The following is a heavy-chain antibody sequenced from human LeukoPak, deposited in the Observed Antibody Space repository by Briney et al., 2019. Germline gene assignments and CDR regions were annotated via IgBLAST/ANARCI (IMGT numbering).Heavy chain of an antibody. CDR3: VREASGSDNYYSDF. Sequence: GGSLRLSCAASGFTFSAYWMQWVRQAPGKGPVWVSRIHKDGKNPKYADSVEGRFTISRDNGRNTLYLQMNSLRVEDTGVYYCVREASGSDNYYSDFRGQGTPVTVSS. D-gene: IGHD3-10*01. CDR1: GFTFSAYW. V-gene: IGHV3-74*03. J-gene: IGHJ4*02. CDR2: IHKDGKNP.